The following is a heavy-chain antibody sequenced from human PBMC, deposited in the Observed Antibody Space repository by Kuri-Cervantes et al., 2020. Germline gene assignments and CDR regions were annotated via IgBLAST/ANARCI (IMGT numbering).Heavy chain of an antibody. CDR1: EFTFSFYG. Sequence: ETLSLTCAASEFTFSFYGMNWVRQAPGKGLEWVSYISSSSTTIFYADSVKGRFTISRDNAKNSLYLQMNSLRAEDTALYYCVRDYVWGTSEVDYWGQGTLVTVSS. J-gene: IGHJ4*02. V-gene: IGHV3-48*04. D-gene: IGHD3-16*01. CDR2: ISSSSTTI. CDR3: VRDYVWGTSEVDY.